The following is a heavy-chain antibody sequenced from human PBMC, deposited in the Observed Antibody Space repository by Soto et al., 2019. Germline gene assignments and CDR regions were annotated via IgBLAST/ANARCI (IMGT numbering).Heavy chain of an antibody. J-gene: IGHJ4*02. D-gene: IGHD3-10*01. V-gene: IGHV4-39*01. CDR2: IYYSGNT. CDR3: ARQYYFDSGSYYSRPFDF. CDR1: GGSISSSSFY. Sequence: SETLSLTCTVSGGSISSSSFYWGWIRQPPGKGLEWIGTIYYSGNTYNNPSLKSRVTISVDTAKNQFSLKLSSVTAADTAVYYCARQYYFDSGSYYSRPFDFWGRGTLVPVSS.